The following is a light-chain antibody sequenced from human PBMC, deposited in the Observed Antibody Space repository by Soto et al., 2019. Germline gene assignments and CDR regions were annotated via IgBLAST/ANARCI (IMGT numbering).Light chain of an antibody. CDR2: GAS. V-gene: IGKV3-15*01. CDR1: QSVSSN. Sequence: EIVMTQSPATLSVSPGERATISCRASQSVSSNLAWYQQKPGQAPRLLIYGASTRATGMPARFSGSGSGTEFTLTISSLQSEDFAVYYCQQYNNWPYTFGQGTKLEIK. CDR3: QQYNNWPYT. J-gene: IGKJ2*01.